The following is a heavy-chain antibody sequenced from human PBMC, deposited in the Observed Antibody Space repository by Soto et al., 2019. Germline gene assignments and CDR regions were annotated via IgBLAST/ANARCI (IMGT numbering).Heavy chain of an antibody. D-gene: IGHD3-3*01. CDR3: ARPTGTIFSFDI. V-gene: IGHV4-31*03. J-gene: IGHJ3*02. CDR2: IYYTGNT. Sequence: QVQLQESGPGLVKPSQTLSLTCTVSGASFSSGDYYWNWIRQHPGKGLEWIGYIYYTGNTYYNPSLKSRVTTSIATSKNHFSLNLTSVTAADTAVYYCARPTGTIFSFDIWGQGTMVTVSS. CDR1: GASFSSGDYY.